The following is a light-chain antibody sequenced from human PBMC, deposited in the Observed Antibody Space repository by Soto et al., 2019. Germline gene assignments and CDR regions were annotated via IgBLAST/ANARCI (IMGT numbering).Light chain of an antibody. Sequence: DIQMTQSPSSLSASEGDRVTITCRASQNIDNYLNWYQQKPGKAPKLLIHAASSFQSGVPSRFSGSGYGTDFTLTINSLQHEDFASYYCQQSYSAPWTFGQGTKVEIK. J-gene: IGKJ1*01. V-gene: IGKV1-39*01. CDR2: AAS. CDR3: QQSYSAPWT. CDR1: QNIDNY.